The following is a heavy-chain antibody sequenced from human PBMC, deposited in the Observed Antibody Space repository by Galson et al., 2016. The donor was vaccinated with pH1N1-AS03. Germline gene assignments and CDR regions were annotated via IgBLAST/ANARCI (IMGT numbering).Heavy chain of an antibody. J-gene: IGHJ5*02. V-gene: IGHV2-5*01. CDR1: GFSLSTSGVG. D-gene: IGHD4-17*01. CDR2: IYWNDDI. CDR3: ARAYYGDFADWFDT. Sequence: PALVKPTQTLTLTCTFSGFSLSTSGVGVGWIRQAPGKALEWLAIIYWNDDIRYSPSLRNRLTITKDTSKSQVVLTMTNMDPVDTATYFCARAYYGDFADWFDTWGQGTLVTVSS.